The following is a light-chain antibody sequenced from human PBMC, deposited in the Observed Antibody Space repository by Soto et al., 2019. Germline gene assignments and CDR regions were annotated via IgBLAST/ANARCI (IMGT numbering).Light chain of an antibody. V-gene: IGKV3-11*01. J-gene: IGKJ4*01. Sequence: EIVLTQSPASLSLSPGERATLSWRASQRVSRYLDWYQQKRGQAPRLLIYDASNRATGIPARFSGSGSGTDFTLTISSLEPEDFAVYYCHQRSNWLTFGGGTKVEIK. CDR1: QRVSRY. CDR3: HQRSNWLT. CDR2: DAS.